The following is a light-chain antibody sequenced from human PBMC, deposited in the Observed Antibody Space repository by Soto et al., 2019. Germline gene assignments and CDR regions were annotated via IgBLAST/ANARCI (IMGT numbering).Light chain of an antibody. V-gene: IGLV1-40*01. J-gene: IGLJ3*02. Sequence: QSVLTQPPSVCGAAWQRVTISCTGSSSNIGAVFDVHWYQQLPGTAPKLLIYANTNRPSGVPDRFSGSKSGTSASLAITGLQAEDEADYYCQSYDNSLSAWVFGGGTQLTVL. CDR3: QSYDNSLSAWV. CDR2: ANT. CDR1: SSNIGAVFD.